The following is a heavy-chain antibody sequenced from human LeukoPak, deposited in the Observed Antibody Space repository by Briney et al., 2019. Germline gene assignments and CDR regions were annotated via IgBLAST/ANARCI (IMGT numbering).Heavy chain of an antibody. CDR1: CGSISIYY. CDR3: AGDSSGLIDY. D-gene: IGHD6-19*01. Sequence: SETLSLTCTVYCGSISIYYWSWIRQPPGKGRGWIGYIYYSGSTNYNPSLKSRVTISVDTSKAQFSLKLSSVTAADTAVYYCAGDSSGLIDYWGQGTLVTVSS. CDR2: IYYSGST. V-gene: IGHV4-59*12. J-gene: IGHJ4*02.